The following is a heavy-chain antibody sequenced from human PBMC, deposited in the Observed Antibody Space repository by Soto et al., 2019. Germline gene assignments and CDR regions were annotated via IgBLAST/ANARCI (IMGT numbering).Heavy chain of an antibody. CDR3: AKEGGFRTESPLYYHGMDV. CDR2: ISDDGSNK. V-gene: IGHV3-30*18. CDR1: GFTLSKYG. J-gene: IGHJ6*02. D-gene: IGHD6-25*01. Sequence: PVGSLRLSCAASGFTLSKYGMHWVRQAPGKGLEWVAVISDDGSNKYYADYVKGRLTISRDNSKNTLYLQMNSLRLEDTAVYYCAKEGGFRTESPLYYHGMDVWGQGTTVTVSS.